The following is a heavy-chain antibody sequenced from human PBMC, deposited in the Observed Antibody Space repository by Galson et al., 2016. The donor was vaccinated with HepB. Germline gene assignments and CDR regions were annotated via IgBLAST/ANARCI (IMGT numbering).Heavy chain of an antibody. V-gene: IGHV3-11*06. Sequence: SLRLSCAVSGFTFRDYYMTWIRRAPGKGLEWISYISGTHSYTKYADFVKGRFTISRDNDKNSLFLQMNSQRDEDTAVYYCARALPYTVVPDDCCQGTLVTVST. CDR3: ARALPYTVVPDD. J-gene: IGHJ4*02. CDR2: ISGTHSYT. D-gene: IGHD3-16*01. CDR1: GFTFRDYY.